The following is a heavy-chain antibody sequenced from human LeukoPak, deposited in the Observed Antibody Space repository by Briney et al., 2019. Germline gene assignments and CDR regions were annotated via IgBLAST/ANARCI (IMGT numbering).Heavy chain of an antibody. V-gene: IGHV1-18*01. J-gene: IGHJ3*02. CDR1: GYTFTSYG. Sequence: ASVKVSCKASGYTFTSYGISRVRQAPGQGLEWMGWISAYNGNTNYAQKLQGRVTMTTDTSTSTAYMELRSLRSGDTAVYYCARDQLEEGPDAFDIWGQGTMVTVSS. CDR2: ISAYNGNT. D-gene: IGHD1-1*01. CDR3: ARDQLEEGPDAFDI.